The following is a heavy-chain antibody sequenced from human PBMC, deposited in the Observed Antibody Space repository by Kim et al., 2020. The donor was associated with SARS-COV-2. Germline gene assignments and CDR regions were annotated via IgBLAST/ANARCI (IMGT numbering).Heavy chain of an antibody. J-gene: IGHJ3*02. Sequence: ASVKGRFTSSRDDSKSIAYLQMNSLKTEDTAVYYCTRAPWNSSSWSDAFDIWGQGTMVTVSS. D-gene: IGHD6-13*01. V-gene: IGHV3-49*02. CDR3: TRAPWNSSSWSDAFDI.